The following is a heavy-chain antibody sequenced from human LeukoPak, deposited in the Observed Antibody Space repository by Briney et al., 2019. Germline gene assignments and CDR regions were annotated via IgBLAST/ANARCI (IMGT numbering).Heavy chain of an antibody. J-gene: IGHJ5*02. CDR1: GFTFSSYA. CDR3: ARDRDIVVVPAAILGAWFDP. CDR2: ISSSSSTI. V-gene: IGHV3-48*04. D-gene: IGHD2-2*02. Sequence: GGSLRLSCAASGFTFSSYAMSWVRQAPGKGLEWVSYISSSSSTIYYADSVKGRFTISRDNAKNSLYLQMNSLRAEDTAVYYCARDRDIVVVPAAILGAWFDPWGQGTLVTVSS.